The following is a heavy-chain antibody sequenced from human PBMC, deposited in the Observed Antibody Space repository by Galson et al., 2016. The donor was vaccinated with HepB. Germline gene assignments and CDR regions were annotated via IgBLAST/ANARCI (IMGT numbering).Heavy chain of an antibody. J-gene: IGHJ4*02. CDR3: ARAQWRQARRAAYFDY. CDR1: GFTFSDYW. Sequence: SLRLSCAASGFTFSDYWMNWVRQAPGQGLEWVANITRDGSQIYYVDSVKGRFTIARDNFQNSLFLQMNSLRAEDTAVYYCARAQWRQARRAAYFDYWGQGALVTVSS. V-gene: IGHV3-7*04. D-gene: IGHD5-18*01. CDR2: ITRDGSQI.